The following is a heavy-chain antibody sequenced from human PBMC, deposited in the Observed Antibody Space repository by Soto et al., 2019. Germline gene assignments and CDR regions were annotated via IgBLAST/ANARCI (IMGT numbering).Heavy chain of an antibody. Sequence: EVQLVESGGGLVQPGGSLRLSCAASGFTFSDHYMDWFRQAPGKGLEWVGRSRNKDNSYSTEYAASVKGRFTISRDDSQKSLYLQMNSLKIEDTAVYHCARGDYYDTSGPTGWGPGTLVTVSS. J-gene: IGHJ4*02. CDR3: ARGDYYDTSGPTG. D-gene: IGHD3-22*01. CDR1: GFTFSDHY. CDR2: SRNKDNSYST. V-gene: IGHV3-72*01.